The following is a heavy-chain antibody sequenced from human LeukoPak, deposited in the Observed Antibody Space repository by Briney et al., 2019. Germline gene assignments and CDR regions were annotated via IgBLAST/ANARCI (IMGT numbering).Heavy chain of an antibody. CDR2: ISWNSGSI. Sequence: GRSLWLSCADSGFTFDDYARHWVRQAPGKGLEWVSGISWNSGSICYADSVKGRFTISRDNAKNSLYLLLNSLRAEDTAVYYCATSKGDYYCGYLQNWGQGTLVTVSS. CDR1: GFTFDDYA. J-gene: IGHJ1*01. D-gene: IGHD3-22*01. CDR3: ATSKGDYYCGYLQN. V-gene: IGHV3-9*01.